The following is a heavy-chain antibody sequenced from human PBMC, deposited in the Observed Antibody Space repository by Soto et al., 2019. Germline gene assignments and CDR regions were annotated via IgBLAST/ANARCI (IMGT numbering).Heavy chain of an antibody. CDR2: ISNDGRVQ. CDR1: TISINVHG. D-gene: IGHD6-19*01. V-gene: IGHV3-30*03. CDR3: ARGRGRAVARTAFDI. Sequence: GGSLRLSCTSSTISINVHGIQWVRQAPAKGLEWLAFISNDGRVQYYADSVKGRFTISRDNSKNTLYLQMNSLRAEDTAVYYCARGRGRAVARTAFDIWGQGTMVTVSS. J-gene: IGHJ3*02.